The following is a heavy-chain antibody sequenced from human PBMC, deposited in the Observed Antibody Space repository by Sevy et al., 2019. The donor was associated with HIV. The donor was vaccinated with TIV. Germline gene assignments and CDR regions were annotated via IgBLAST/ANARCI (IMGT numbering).Heavy chain of an antibody. Sequence: GGSLRLSCVASGFTFSSYAMSWVRQAPGQGLEWVSVISGNGDSTYYADSVKGRFTISRDNSKNTLYLQMISLRADDTAVYYYAKEPVAAAGTSDYFEYWGQGTLVTVSS. CDR1: GFTFSSYA. CDR2: ISGNGDST. CDR3: AKEPVAAAGTSDYFEY. J-gene: IGHJ4*02. D-gene: IGHD6-13*01. V-gene: IGHV3-23*01.